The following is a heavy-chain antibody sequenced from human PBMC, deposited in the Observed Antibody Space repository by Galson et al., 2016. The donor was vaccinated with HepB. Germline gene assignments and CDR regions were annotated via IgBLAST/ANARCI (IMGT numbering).Heavy chain of an antibody. D-gene: IGHD5-18*01. CDR1: GGTFSSYA. J-gene: IGHJ4*02. V-gene: IGHV1-69*01. Sequence: SCKASGGTFSSYAITWVRQAPGQGLEWMGGIIPIFGSATYAQKFQGRVTITADESTSTAYMELSSLRSEDTAMYYCARGGYTYGYSSIDYWGQGTLVTVSS. CDR2: IIPIFGSA. CDR3: ARGGYTYGYSSIDY.